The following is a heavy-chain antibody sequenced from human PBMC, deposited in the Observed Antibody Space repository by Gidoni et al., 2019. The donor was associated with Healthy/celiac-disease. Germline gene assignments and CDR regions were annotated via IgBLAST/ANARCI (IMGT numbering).Heavy chain of an antibody. J-gene: IGHJ4*02. CDR3: ARDMAAAAGGGFDY. Sequence: EVPLVESGGGLVHPGGSLSLSCAASGFTVSSNYRSWVRQAPGKGLGWVSVIYSGGSTSYADSGKGRFTISRDNSKNTLYLQMNSLRAEDTAVYYCARDMAAAAGGGFDYWGQGTLVTVSS. V-gene: IGHV3-66*02. D-gene: IGHD6-13*01. CDR1: GFTVSSNY. CDR2: IYSGGST.